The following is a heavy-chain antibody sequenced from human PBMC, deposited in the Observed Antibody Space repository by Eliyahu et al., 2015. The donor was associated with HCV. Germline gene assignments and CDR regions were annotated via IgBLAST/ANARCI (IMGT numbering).Heavy chain of an antibody. V-gene: IGHV3-53*01. D-gene: IGHD2-8*01. CDR3: ARATQIVLSFDP. CDR2: IYSGGGT. CDR1: GFSVSNNY. J-gene: IGHJ5*02. Sequence: EVQLVESGGGLVQPGGSLRLSCAASGFSVSNNYMSWVRQAPGKGLEWVSVIYSGGGTAYADSVKGRFTISRDNFKNTLYLQMDSLRAEDTAVYYCARATQIVLSFDPWGQGTLVTVSS.